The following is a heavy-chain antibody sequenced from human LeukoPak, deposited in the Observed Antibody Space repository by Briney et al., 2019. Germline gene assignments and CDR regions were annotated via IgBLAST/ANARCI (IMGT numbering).Heavy chain of an antibody. V-gene: IGHV3-30*18. CDR2: ISSDGSSK. Sequence: GRSLRLSCAASGFTFSSYGMHWVRQAPGKGLEWVAVISSDGSSKYYADSVKGRFTISRDNSKNTLYLQMNSLRAEDTAVYYCAQENYYDSSGYLDYWGHGNLGTVSS. D-gene: IGHD3-22*01. J-gene: IGHJ4*01. CDR3: AQENYYDSSGYLDY. CDR1: GFTFSSYG.